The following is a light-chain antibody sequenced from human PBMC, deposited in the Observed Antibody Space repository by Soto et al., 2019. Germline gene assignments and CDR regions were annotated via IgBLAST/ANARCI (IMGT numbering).Light chain of an antibody. CDR2: GAS. J-gene: IGKJ5*01. CDR3: QQYNNWPIT. V-gene: IGKV3-15*01. CDR1: QSVSSN. Sequence: IVLTQSPGTLSLTPGERATLSCRASQSVSSNLAWYQQKPGQAPRLLIYGASTRATGIPARFSGSGSGTEFTLTISGLQSEDFAVYYCQQYNNWPITFGQGTRLEIK.